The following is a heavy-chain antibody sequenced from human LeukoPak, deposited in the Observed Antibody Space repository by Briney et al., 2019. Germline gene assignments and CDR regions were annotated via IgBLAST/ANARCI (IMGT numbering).Heavy chain of an antibody. V-gene: IGHV1-69*04. J-gene: IGHJ6*02. CDR1: GGTFSSYA. CDR2: IIPILGIA. D-gene: IGHD4-17*01. Sequence: SVKLSFKSSGGTFSSYAISWVRQAPGQGLEWMGRIIPILGIANYAQKFQGRVTITADKSTSTAYMELSSLRSEDTAVYYCARARSYSTVTPFYYYGMDVWGQGTTVTVSS. CDR3: ARARSYSTVTPFYYYGMDV.